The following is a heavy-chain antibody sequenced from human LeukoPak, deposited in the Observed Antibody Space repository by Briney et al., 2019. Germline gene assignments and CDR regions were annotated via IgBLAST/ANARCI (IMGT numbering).Heavy chain of an antibody. Sequence: KAGGSLRLSCAASGFTFSVAWMSWVRKAPGKGLEWVGRIKSKTDGGTTDYAAPVKGRVTISRDDSKNTLYLQMNSLKSEDTAVYYCITAWGYSYGYDFWGQGTPVTVSS. CDR1: GFTFSVAW. D-gene: IGHD5-18*01. J-gene: IGHJ4*02. CDR3: ITAWGYSYGYDF. V-gene: IGHV3-15*01. CDR2: IKSKTDGGTT.